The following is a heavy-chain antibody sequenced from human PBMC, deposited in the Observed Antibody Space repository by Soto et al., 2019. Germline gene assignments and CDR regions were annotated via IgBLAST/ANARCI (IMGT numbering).Heavy chain of an antibody. J-gene: IGHJ4*02. CDR3: AREGRDGYNSFDY. V-gene: IGHV4-59*01. Sequence: PSETLSLTCTVSGGSISSYYWSWIRQPPGKGLEWIGYIYYSGSTNYNPSLKSRVTISVDTSKNQFSLKLSSVTAADTAVYYCAREGRDGYNSFDYWGQGTLVTVSS. CDR1: GGSISSYY. D-gene: IGHD5-12*01. CDR2: IYYSGST.